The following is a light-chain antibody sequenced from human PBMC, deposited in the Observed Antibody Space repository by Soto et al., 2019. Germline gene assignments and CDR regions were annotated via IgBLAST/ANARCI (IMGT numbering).Light chain of an antibody. V-gene: IGKV3-15*01. CDR2: GAS. Sequence: EIVMTQSPATLSVSPGERATLSCRASQSVSTNLAWYQQKPGQSPRLLIYGASTRATGIPARFSGSASGTEFTLTISSLQSEDFAVYYCQQYNNWPPFTFGPGTKVHI. J-gene: IGKJ3*01. CDR1: QSVSTN. CDR3: QQYNNWPPFT.